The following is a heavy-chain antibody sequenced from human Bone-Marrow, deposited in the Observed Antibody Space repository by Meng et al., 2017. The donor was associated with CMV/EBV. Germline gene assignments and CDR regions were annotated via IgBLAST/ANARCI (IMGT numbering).Heavy chain of an antibody. CDR1: GGSISSSNW. D-gene: IGHD1-1*01. CDR3: ARETGDIYYYYGMDV. CDR2: IYHSGST. V-gene: IGHV4-4*02. J-gene: IGHJ6*02. Sequence: SETLSLTCAVSGGSISSSNWWSWVRQPPGKGLEWIGEIYHSGSTNYNPSLKSRVTISVDKSKNQFSLKLSSVTAADTAVYYCARETGDIYYYYGMDVWGQGTTVTFSS.